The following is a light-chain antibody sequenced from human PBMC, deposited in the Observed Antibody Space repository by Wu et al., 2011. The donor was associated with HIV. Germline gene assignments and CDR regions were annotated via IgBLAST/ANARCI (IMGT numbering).Light chain of an antibody. V-gene: IGKV3D-15*01. CDR3: QQYNSWPLT. CDR2: GAS. J-gene: IGKJ4*01. Sequence: EIVLTQSPGTLSLSPGERVTLSCRASQSVSSRLAWYQRKPGQPPRLLIYGASSRAAGIPDRFSGSGSGTDFTLTISSLQSEDFAVYHCQQYNSWPLTFGGGTKVEIK. CDR1: QSVSSR.